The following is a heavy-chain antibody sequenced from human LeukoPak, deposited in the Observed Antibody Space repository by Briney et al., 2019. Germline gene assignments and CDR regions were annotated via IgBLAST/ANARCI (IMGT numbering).Heavy chain of an antibody. CDR3: AKDEQVLRYFDWLLVKY. CDR1: GFTFSSYA. CDR2: ISYDGSNK. D-gene: IGHD3-9*01. V-gene: IGHV3-30*04. J-gene: IGHJ4*02. Sequence: GGSLRLSCAASGFTFSSYAMHWVRQAPGKGLVWVAVISYDGSNKYYADSVKGRFTISRDNSKNTLYLQMNSLRAEDTAVYYCAKDEQVLRYFDWLLVKYWGQGTLVTVSS.